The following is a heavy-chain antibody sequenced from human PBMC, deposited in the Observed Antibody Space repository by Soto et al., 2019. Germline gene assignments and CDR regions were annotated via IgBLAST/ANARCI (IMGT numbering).Heavy chain of an antibody. D-gene: IGHD6-13*01. CDR3: ARTGLWYSSSWYPDAFDI. Sequence: GGSLRLSCAASGFTFSSYAMHWVRQAPGKGLEYVSAISSNGGSTYYANSVKGRFTISRDNSKNTLYLQMGSLRAEDMAVYYCARTGLWYSSSWYPDAFDIWGQGTMVTVSS. J-gene: IGHJ3*02. CDR1: GFTFSSYA. V-gene: IGHV3-64*01. CDR2: ISSNGGST.